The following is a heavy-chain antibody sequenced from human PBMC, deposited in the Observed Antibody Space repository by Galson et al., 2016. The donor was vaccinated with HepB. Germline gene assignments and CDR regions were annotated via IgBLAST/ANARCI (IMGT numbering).Heavy chain of an antibody. V-gene: IGHV4-34*01. CDR2: ITHSGTT. Sequence: SETLSLTCAVEGGTFNGYSWSWIRQRPGKGLEWIGEITHSGTTNYNPSLTSQVTISVEPSKTQFSLRLSSVTAADAAVYYCARGHYRVDTAPIRFWGQGTLVTVAS. CDR3: ARGHYRVDTAPIRF. J-gene: IGHJ4*02. CDR1: GGTFNGYS. D-gene: IGHD3-16*01.